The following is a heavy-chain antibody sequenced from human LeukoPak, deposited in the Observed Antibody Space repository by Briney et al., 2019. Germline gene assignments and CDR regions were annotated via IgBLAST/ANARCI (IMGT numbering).Heavy chain of an antibody. CDR3: ARDSPYCSGGSCLIDY. Sequence: GGSLRLSCAGSGFSVSNYYMNWVRQAPGKGLEWVSSISSSSSYIYYADSVKGRFTISRDNAKNSLYLQMNSLRAEDTAVYYCARDSPYCSGGSCLIDYWGQGTLVTVSS. D-gene: IGHD2-15*01. V-gene: IGHV3-21*01. J-gene: IGHJ4*02. CDR1: GFSVSNYY. CDR2: ISSSSSYI.